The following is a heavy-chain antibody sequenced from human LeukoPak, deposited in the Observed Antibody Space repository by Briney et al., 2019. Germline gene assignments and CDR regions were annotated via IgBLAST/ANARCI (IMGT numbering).Heavy chain of an antibody. J-gene: IGHJ4*02. CDR2: IGFSVDTI. Sequence: GGSLRLSCAASGFTFSSYAMSWVRQAPGKGLEWLSYIGFSVDTIHYADSVKGRFIISRDNAEKTLYLQMNSLRAEDTAVYYCARDGGRLADFYFDSWGQGCLVTVSS. CDR3: ARDGGRLADFYFDS. V-gene: IGHV3-48*03. CDR1: GFTFSSYA. D-gene: IGHD3-3*01.